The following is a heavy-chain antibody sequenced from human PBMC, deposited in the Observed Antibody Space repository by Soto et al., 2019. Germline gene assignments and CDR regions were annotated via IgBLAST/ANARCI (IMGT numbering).Heavy chain of an antibody. CDR3: ARQDVMDTAMVTFDY. D-gene: IGHD5-18*01. V-gene: IGHV5-10-1*01. CDR2: IDPSDSYT. CDR1: GYSFTSYW. Sequence: PGESLKISCKGSGYSFTSYWISWVRQMPGKGLEWMGRIDPSDSYTNYSPSFQGHVTISADKSISTAYLQWSSLKASDTAMYYCARQDVMDTAMVTFDYWGQGTLVTVSS. J-gene: IGHJ4*02.